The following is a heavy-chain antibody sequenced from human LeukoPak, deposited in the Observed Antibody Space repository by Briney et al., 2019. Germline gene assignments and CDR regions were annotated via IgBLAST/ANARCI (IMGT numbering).Heavy chain of an antibody. V-gene: IGHV4-59*01. Sequence: SETLSLTCTVSGGSISSYYWSWIRQPPGKGLEWIGYIDYSGSTNYNPSLKSRVTISVDTSKNQFSLKLSSVTAADTAVYYCAREDRYSSWTHRGFDPWGQGTLVTVSS. CDR3: AREDRYSSWTHRGFDP. D-gene: IGHD6-13*01. J-gene: IGHJ5*02. CDR2: IDYSGST. CDR1: GGSISSYY.